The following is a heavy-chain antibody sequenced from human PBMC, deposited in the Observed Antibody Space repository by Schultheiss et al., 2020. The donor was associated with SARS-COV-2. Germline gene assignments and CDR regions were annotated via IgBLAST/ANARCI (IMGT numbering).Heavy chain of an antibody. J-gene: IGHJ1*01. V-gene: IGHV3-48*01. Sequence: GGSLRLSCAASGFTFSSYSMNWVRQAPGKGLEWVSYISSSSSTIYYADSVKGRFTISRDNAKNSLYLQMNSLRAEDTAVYYCARNYDSSGYVSWFGLQHWGPGTLVTVSS. CDR2: ISSSSSTI. CDR1: GFTFSSYS. CDR3: ARNYDSSGYVSWFGLQH. D-gene: IGHD3-22*01.